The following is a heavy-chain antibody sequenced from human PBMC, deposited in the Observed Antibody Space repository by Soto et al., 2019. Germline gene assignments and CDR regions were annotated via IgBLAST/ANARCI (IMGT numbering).Heavy chain of an antibody. D-gene: IGHD2-15*01. Sequence: ASVKVSCKASGYTFTGYYMHWVRQAPGQGLEWMGWINPNSGGTNYAQKFQGRVTMTRDTSISTAYMELSRLRSDDTAVYYCARAEVGGGYCSGGSCYYYYYGMDVWGQGTTVTVYS. CDR2: INPNSGGT. J-gene: IGHJ6*02. CDR3: ARAEVGGGYCSGGSCYYYYYGMDV. CDR1: GYTFTGYY. V-gene: IGHV1-2*02.